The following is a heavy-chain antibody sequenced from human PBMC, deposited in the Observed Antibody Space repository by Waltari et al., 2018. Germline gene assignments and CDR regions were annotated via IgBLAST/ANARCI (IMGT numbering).Heavy chain of an antibody. D-gene: IGHD2-15*01. CDR2: VLSTGKT. V-gene: IGHV4-4*02. J-gene: IGHJ4*02. CDR1: GDSVTSANW. CDR3: ARDRGRGLYLDV. Sequence: QLQESGPGLVKPSGTLSLNCAVSGDSVTSANWWRWVRQAPQRGLEWIGQVLSTGKTNYSPSFASRVTMSLDASNNQFSLKVTSATAADTAVYYCARDRGRGLYLDVWGPGTLVTVSP.